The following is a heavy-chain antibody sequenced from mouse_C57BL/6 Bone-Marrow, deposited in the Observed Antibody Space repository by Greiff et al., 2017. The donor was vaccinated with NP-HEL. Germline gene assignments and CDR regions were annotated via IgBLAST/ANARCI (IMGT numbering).Heavy chain of an antibody. CDR3: ARGPITTVVAKRYFDV. V-gene: IGHV1-61*01. D-gene: IGHD1-1*01. J-gene: IGHJ1*03. Sequence: QVQLQQSGAELVRPGSSVKLSCKASGYTFTSYWMDWVKQRPGQGLEWIGNIYPSDSETHYNQKFKDKATLTVDKSSSTAYMQLSSLTSEDSAVYYCARGPITTVVAKRYFDVWGTGTTVTVSS. CDR1: GYTFTSYW. CDR2: IYPSDSET.